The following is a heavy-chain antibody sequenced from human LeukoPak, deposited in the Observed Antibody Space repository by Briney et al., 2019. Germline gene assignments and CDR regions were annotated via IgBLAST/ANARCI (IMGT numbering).Heavy chain of an antibody. V-gene: IGHV6-1*01. CDR2: TYYRYKWYN. CDR3: ARFGVVVPAAMPAFDY. CDR1: GDSVSSNSAA. J-gene: IGHJ4*02. Sequence: SQTLSLTCAISGDSVSSNSAAWNWIRQSPSRGLEWLGRTYYRYKWYNDYAVSVKSRITINPDTSKNQFSLKLSSVTAADTAVYYCARFGVVVPAAMPAFDYWGQGTLVTVSS. D-gene: IGHD2-2*01.